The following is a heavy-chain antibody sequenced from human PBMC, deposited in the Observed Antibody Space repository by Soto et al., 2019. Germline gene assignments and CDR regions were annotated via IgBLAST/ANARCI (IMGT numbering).Heavy chain of an antibody. Sequence: ASVKVSCKASGCTFTSYGISWVRQAPGQGLEWMGWISAYNGNTNYAQKLQGRVTMTTDTSTSTAYMELRSLRSDDTAVYYCARVYGDSKFVIEYFQHWGQGTLVTVSS. CDR1: GCTFTSYG. D-gene: IGHD4-17*01. CDR3: ARVYGDSKFVIEYFQH. CDR2: ISAYNGNT. J-gene: IGHJ1*01. V-gene: IGHV1-18*01.